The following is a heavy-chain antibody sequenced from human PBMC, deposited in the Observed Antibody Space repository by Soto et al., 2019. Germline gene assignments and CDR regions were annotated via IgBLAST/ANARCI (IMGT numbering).Heavy chain of an antibody. CDR1: GYSFTSYW. Sequence: GESLKISCKGSGYSFTSYWISWVRQMPGKGLEWMGRIDPSDSYTNYSPSFQGHVTISADKSISTAYLQWSSLKASDTAMYYCARIVVVPAAIIRFGMDVWGQGTTVTVSS. J-gene: IGHJ6*02. CDR2: IDPSDSYT. CDR3: ARIVVVPAAIIRFGMDV. V-gene: IGHV5-10-1*01. D-gene: IGHD2-2*01.